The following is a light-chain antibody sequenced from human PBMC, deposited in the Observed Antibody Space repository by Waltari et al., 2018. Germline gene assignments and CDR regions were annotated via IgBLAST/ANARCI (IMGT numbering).Light chain of an antibody. Sequence: EIVLTQSPATLSLSPGERATLSCRASQGVSSYLAWYQQKPGQAPRLLIYDASNRATGIPARFSGSGSATDFTLTISSLEPEDFAVYYCQQRSNSPPYTFGQGTKLEIK. CDR1: QGVSSY. V-gene: IGKV3-11*01. J-gene: IGKJ2*01. CDR2: DAS. CDR3: QQRSNSPPYT.